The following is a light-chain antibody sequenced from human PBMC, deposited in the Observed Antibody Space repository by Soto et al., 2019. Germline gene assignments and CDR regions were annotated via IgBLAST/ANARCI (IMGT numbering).Light chain of an antibody. J-gene: IGLJ1*01. Sequence: QSALTQPASVSGSPGQSITISCTGTSSDVGGYNYVSWYQQHPGKAPKLMIYDVSNRPSGVSNRFSGSKSGTSATLGITGLQTGDEADYYCGTWDSLSALYVFGTGTKLTVL. CDR3: GTWDSLSALYV. V-gene: IGLV2-14*01. CDR1: SSDVGGYNY. CDR2: DVS.